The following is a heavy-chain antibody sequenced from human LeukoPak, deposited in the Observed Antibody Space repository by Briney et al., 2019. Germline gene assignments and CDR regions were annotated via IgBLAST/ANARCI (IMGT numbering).Heavy chain of an antibody. Sequence: GGSLRLSCVASGFTFGKYWMSWVRHAPGQGLVWVSRIKGDGISTNYADSVKGRFTISRDIAKNTLYLQMNSLRAEDTGVYYCAKDHYWSIDYWGRGTLVTVSS. D-gene: IGHD3-3*01. CDR2: IKGDGIST. V-gene: IGHV3-74*01. CDR1: GFTFGKYW. CDR3: AKDHYWSIDY. J-gene: IGHJ4*02.